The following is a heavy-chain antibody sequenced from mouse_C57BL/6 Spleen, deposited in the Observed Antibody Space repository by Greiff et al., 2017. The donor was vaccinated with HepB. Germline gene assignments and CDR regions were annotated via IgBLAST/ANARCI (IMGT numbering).Heavy chain of an antibody. CDR2: INYDGSST. CDR1: GFTFSDYY. D-gene: IGHD2-4*01. V-gene: IGHV5-16*01. CDR3: ARDRDYDVGRYFDV. Sequence: EVKVVESEGGLVQPGSSMKLSCTASGFTFSDYYMAWVRQVPEKGLEWVANINYDGSSTYYLDSLKSRFIISRDNAKNILYLQMSSLKSEDTATYYCARDRDYDVGRYFDVWGTGTTVTVSS. J-gene: IGHJ1*03.